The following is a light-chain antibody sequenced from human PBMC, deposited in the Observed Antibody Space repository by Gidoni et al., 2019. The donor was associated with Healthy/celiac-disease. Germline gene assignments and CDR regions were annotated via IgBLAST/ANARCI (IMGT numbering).Light chain of an antibody. V-gene: IGLV2-14*01. CDR1: SSDLGGNND. CDR2: DVR. CDR3: SSYTSSSTVV. J-gene: IGLJ2*01. Sequence: QSALPQPASVSGSPGHSITISCTGTSSDLGGNNDLSWYQQHPGNAPKLMIYDVRNRPSGVSNRFSGSKSGNTASPTISGLQAEDEADYYCSSYTSSSTVVFGGGTKLTVL.